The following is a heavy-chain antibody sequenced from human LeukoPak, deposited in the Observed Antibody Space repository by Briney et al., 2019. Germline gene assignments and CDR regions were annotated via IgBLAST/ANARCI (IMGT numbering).Heavy chain of an antibody. CDR1: GYTFSTYW. J-gene: IGHJ2*01. CDR2: IYSGDSDT. CDR3: ARRRSGKVEWHFDL. Sequence: PGESLKISCQGSGYTFSTYWIAWVRQMPGKGLEWMGIIYSGDSDTRYIPSFQGQVTISADTSVRTVYLQWNSLKASDTAMYYCARRRSGKVEWHFDLWGRGTLVTVSS. V-gene: IGHV5-51*01. D-gene: IGHD3-3*01.